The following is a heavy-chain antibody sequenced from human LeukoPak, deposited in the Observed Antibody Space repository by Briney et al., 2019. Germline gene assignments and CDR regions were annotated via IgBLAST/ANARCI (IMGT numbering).Heavy chain of an antibody. CDR3: ARSGLAYIVDY. D-gene: IGHD2-15*01. Sequence: PSETLSLTCTVSGGSISSGDYYWSWIRQPPGKGLEWIGYIYYSGSTYYNPSLKSRVTISVDTSKNQFSLKLSSVTAADTAVYYCARSGLAYIVDYWGQGTLVTVSS. J-gene: IGHJ4*02. V-gene: IGHV4-30-4*01. CDR2: IYYSGST. CDR1: GGSISSGDYY.